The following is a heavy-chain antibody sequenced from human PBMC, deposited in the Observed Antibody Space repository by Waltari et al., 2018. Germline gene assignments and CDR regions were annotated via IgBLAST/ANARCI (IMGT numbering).Heavy chain of an antibody. CDR1: GFTFSSFN. D-gene: IGHD2-21*01. CDR3: ARGVIFDY. J-gene: IGHJ4*02. CDR2: ITRSSSNI. V-gene: IGHV3-48*04. Sequence: EVQLVESGGDLVQPGGSLRLSCAGSGFTFSSFNMNWVRQAPGKGLDGVSHITRSSSNIYYADSVKGRFTISRDNAKNSLYLQMNSLRAEDTAVYYCARGVIFDYWGQGTLVTVSS.